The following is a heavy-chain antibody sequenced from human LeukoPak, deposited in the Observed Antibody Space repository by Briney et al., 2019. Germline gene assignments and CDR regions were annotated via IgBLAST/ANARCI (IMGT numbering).Heavy chain of an antibody. V-gene: IGHV4-30-2*01. Sequence: SETLSLTCTVSGGSISSGGYYWSWIRQPPGKGLEWIGYIYHSGSTYYNPSLKSRVTISVDRSKNRFSLKLSSVTAADTAVYYCARDRLHSSSTSCRDYYYYMDVWGKGTTVTVSS. CDR3: ARDRLHSSSTSCRDYYYYMDV. D-gene: IGHD2-2*01. CDR2: IYHSGST. J-gene: IGHJ6*03. CDR1: GGSISSGGYY.